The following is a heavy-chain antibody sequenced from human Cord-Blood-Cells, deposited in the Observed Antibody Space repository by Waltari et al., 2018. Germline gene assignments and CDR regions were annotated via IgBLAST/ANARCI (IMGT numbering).Heavy chain of an antibody. CDR3: ARGRGEVGLLGV. Sequence: QVQLQQWGAGLLKPSETLSLTCAVYGGSFSGYYWSWTRQPPGKGLEWIGEINHSGSTNYNPSLKSRVTISVDTSKNQFSLKLSSVTAADTAVYYCARGRGEVGLLGVWGQGTTVTVSS. V-gene: IGHV4-34*01. J-gene: IGHJ6*02. CDR1: GGSFSGYY. CDR2: INHSGST.